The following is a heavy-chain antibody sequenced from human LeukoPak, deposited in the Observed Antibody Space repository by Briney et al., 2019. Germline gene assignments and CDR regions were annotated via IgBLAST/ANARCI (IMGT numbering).Heavy chain of an antibody. CDR2: FDPEEDET. CDR3: ATTDEGSFYGLDV. Sequence: ASVKVSCTVSGYTLSELSMHWVRQAPGKGFEWMGTFDPEEDETVYGQRFQGRVTMTEDTSTDTAYMEVSSLRSEDTAVYYCATTDEGSFYGLDVWGQGTTVTVSS. V-gene: IGHV1-24*01. CDR1: GYTLSELS. J-gene: IGHJ6*02.